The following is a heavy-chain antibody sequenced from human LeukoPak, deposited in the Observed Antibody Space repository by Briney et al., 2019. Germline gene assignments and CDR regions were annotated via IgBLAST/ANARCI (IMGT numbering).Heavy chain of an antibody. CDR3: ARGGEWELPDGGYFDY. Sequence: SVKVSCKASGYTFTSYGISWVRQAPGQGLEWMGWISAYNGNTNYAQKLQGRVTMATDTSTSTAYMELNRLRSDDTAVYYCARGGEWELPDGGYFDYWGQGTLVTVSS. CDR1: GYTFTSYG. V-gene: IGHV1-18*01. D-gene: IGHD1-26*01. CDR2: ISAYNGNT. J-gene: IGHJ4*02.